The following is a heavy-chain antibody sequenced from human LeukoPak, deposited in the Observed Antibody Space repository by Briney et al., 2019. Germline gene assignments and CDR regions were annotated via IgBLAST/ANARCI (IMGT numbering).Heavy chain of an antibody. V-gene: IGHV1-69*05. CDR3: ARVGGKLGSVLRFFEWPPGYMDV. Sequence: SVKVSCKASGGTFSSYAISWVRQAPGQGLEWMGGIIPIFGTANYAQKFQGRVTITTDESTSTAYMELSSLRSEDTAVYYCARVGGKLGSVLRFFEWPPGYMDVWGKGTTVTVSS. CDR2: IIPIFGTA. J-gene: IGHJ6*03. CDR1: GGTFSSYA. D-gene: IGHD3-3*01.